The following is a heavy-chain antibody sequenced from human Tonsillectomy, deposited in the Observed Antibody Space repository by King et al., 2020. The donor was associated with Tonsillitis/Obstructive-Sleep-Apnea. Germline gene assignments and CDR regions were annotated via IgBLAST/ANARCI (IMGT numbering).Heavy chain of an antibody. Sequence: VQLVESGGGLVQPGGSLRLSCVTSGFAFRKFAMSWVRQAPGKGLEWVSSLSNDGANTYYADSVKGRFTISRDNSKNILYLQMDSLRVEDTALFYCAKDAWPGFCTAGICSGGDYWGQGTRITVSS. CDR3: AKDAWPGFCTAGICSGGDY. V-gene: IGHV3-23*04. D-gene: IGHD2-15*01. CDR1: GFAFRKFA. J-gene: IGHJ4*02. CDR2: LSNDGANT.